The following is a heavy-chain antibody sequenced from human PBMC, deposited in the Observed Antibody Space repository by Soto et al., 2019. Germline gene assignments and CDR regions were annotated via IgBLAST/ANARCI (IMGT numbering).Heavy chain of an antibody. D-gene: IGHD1-26*01. CDR1: GYTFTSYD. CDR3: ARDSGSYYYYGMDV. CDR2: MNPNSGNT. J-gene: IGHJ6*02. Sequence: QVQLVQSGAEVKKPGASVKVSCKASGYTFTSYDINWVRQATGQGLEWMGWMNPNSGNTGYAQKLQGRVTMTRNTSISTAYMELSSLRSEDTAVYYCARDSGSYYYYGMDVWGQGTTVTVSS. V-gene: IGHV1-8*01.